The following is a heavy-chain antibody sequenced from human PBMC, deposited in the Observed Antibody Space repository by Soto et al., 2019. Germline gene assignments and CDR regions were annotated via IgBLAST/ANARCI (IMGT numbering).Heavy chain of an antibody. D-gene: IGHD2-8*02. Sequence: QVQLVQSGAEVKKPGSSVKVSCKASGGTLSSYTFSWVRQAPGQGLEWMGRVIPNLGVTNYAKKFQGRFTIVVDTSTSSAYMELNRVRNEETDVYYCARDKGYCTDTTCPDFDYWGQGNLVTVSS. V-gene: IGHV1-69*02. CDR1: GGTLSSYT. CDR3: ARDKGYCTDTTCPDFDY. J-gene: IGHJ4*02. CDR2: VIPNLGVT.